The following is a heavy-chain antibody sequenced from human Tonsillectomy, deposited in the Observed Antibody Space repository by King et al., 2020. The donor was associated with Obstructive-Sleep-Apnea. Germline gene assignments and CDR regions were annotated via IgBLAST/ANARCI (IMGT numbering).Heavy chain of an antibody. CDR1: GFTFSSYS. CDR3: ARLYCTRTSCYDGMDV. Sequence: VQLVESGGGLVQPGGSLRLSCAASGFTFSSYSMNWVRQAPGKGLEWVSYISSSGSIIYQADSVKGRFTISRDNAKNSLYLQMNSLRAEDTAVYYCARLYCTRTSCYDGMDVWGQGTTVTVSS. D-gene: IGHD2-2*01. CDR2: ISSSGSII. J-gene: IGHJ6*02. V-gene: IGHV3-48*04.